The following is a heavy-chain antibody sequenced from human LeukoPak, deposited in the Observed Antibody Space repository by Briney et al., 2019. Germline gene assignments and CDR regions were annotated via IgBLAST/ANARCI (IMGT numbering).Heavy chain of an antibody. CDR3: AKDYYGGNILLDAFDI. Sequence: PGGSLRLSCAASGFTFSSYAMSWVRQAPGKGLEWVSAISGSGGSTYYADSVKGRFTISRDNSKNTLYLQMNSLRAEDTAVYYCAKDYYGGNILLDAFDIWGQGTMVTVSS. CDR1: GFTFSSYA. CDR2: ISGSGGST. J-gene: IGHJ3*02. D-gene: IGHD4-23*01. V-gene: IGHV3-23*01.